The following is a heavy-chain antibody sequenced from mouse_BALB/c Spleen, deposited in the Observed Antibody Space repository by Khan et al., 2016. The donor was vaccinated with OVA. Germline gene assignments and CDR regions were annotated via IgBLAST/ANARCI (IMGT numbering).Heavy chain of an antibody. CDR2: IDSNGGST. D-gene: IGHD2-12*01. J-gene: IGHJ2*01. Sequence: EVELVESGGGIVQPGGSLTRSCAASRFTISSYGMSSVRQTPDKRLELVATIDSNGGSTDYPDSVKRRITISGDNAKNALYLQMRSLKSEDTAMYYCARSAIWGQGTTLTVSS. CDR1: RFTISSYG. CDR3: ARSAI. V-gene: IGHV5-6-3*01.